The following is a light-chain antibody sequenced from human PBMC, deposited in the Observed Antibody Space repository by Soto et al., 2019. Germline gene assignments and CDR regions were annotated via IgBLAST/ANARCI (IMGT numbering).Light chain of an antibody. CDR1: QTIAMY. V-gene: IGKV1-39*01. CDR3: QHSFTIPYT. Sequence: DIQMTQSPSSLSAAVGDRDTITCRASQTIAMYVNWFQQKPGKAPKPLIYTTSSLQSGVPPRFSGSGSETDFTLTISRLQPEDSATYYCQHSFTIPYTTGQGTQLQIK. J-gene: IGKJ2*01. CDR2: TTS.